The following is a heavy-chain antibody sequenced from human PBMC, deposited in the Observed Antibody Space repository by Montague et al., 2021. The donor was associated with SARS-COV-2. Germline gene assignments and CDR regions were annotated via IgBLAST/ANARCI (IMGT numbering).Heavy chain of an antibody. D-gene: IGHD6-13*01. CDR3: ARDGQQLVLYGVDV. J-gene: IGHJ6*02. CDR2: ISSSGSTI. CDR1: GFTFNSYE. Sequence: SLRLSCAASGFTFNSYEMNWVRQAPGKGLEWVSYISSSGSTIYYADSVKGRFTISRDNATNSLYLQMNSLRAEDTAVYYCARDGQQLVLYGVDVWGQGTTVTVSS. V-gene: IGHV3-48*03.